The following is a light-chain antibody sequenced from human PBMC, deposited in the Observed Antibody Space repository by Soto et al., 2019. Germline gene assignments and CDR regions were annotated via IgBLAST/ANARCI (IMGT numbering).Light chain of an antibody. CDR3: QHYNRYSEA. V-gene: IGKV1-5*03. CDR2: KAS. Sequence: DIPMSQSASTLSGSVGSRVTTPGRASHTISSWLAWYQQKPGKAPKRLIYKASTLNSGVPSRFSGSGSGTEFTLTISSLQPDDFATYYCQHYNRYSEAFGQGTKVDNK. J-gene: IGKJ1*01. CDR1: HTISSW.